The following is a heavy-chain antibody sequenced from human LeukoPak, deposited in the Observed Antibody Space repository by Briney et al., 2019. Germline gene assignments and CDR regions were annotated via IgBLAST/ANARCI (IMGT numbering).Heavy chain of an antibody. D-gene: IGHD2-21*01. CDR3: AREFPYYCGGDCYSTVGFDY. J-gene: IGHJ4*02. Sequence: ASVKVSCKASGYTFTSYGISWVRQAPGQGLEWMGWISAYNGSTNYAQKLQGRVTMTTDTSTSTAYMELRSLRSDDTAVYYCAREFPYYCGGDCYSTVGFDYWGQGTLVTVSS. CDR1: GYTFTSYG. CDR2: ISAYNGST. V-gene: IGHV1-18*01.